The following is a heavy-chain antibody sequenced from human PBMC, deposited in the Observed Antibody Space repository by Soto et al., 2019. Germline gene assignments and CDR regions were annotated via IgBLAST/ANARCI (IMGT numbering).Heavy chain of an antibody. Sequence: QVQLVQSGPEVRKPGASVKVSCEASGYTFTTSGISWVRQVPGQGLEWMGWISTYNGDTNSAQNCQGRVLMTADTSTGTAYMELMSLKSDDTAVYYCARQGSWPYYYYGLDVWGQGTTVTVSS. J-gene: IGHJ6*02. V-gene: IGHV1-18*01. CDR3: ARQGSWPYYYYGLDV. CDR2: ISTYNGDT. CDR1: GYTFTTSG. D-gene: IGHD1-26*01.